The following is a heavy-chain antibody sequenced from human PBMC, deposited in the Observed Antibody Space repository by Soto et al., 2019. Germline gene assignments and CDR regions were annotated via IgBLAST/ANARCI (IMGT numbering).Heavy chain of an antibody. Sequence: QVQLVQSGAEVKKPGSSVKVSCKASGGTFSSSAFSWVRQAPGQGLEWMGGIMPIFRTADYAQKFQGRVTITADESTSTAYMEXSSLXXXXXXXXXXXXXXXXXXXXXXXXXIXXXWGQGTTVT. CDR1: GGTFSSSA. CDR3: XXXXXXXXXXXXXXXIXXX. CDR2: IMPIFRTA. V-gene: IGHV1-69*12. J-gene: IGHJ6*02.